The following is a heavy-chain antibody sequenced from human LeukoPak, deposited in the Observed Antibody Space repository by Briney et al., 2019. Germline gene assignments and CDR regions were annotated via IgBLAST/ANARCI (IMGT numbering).Heavy chain of an antibody. CDR1: GGSISTYNW. D-gene: IGHD3-10*01. CDR2: IFYSGSI. CDR3: ARGGRRWFGELFDY. V-gene: IGHV4-4*02. J-gene: IGHJ4*02. Sequence: SETLSLTCAVSGGSISTYNWWSWVRQPPGKGLEWIGEIFYSGSINYNPSLKSRVTLSLDRSKNQFSLQLSSVTAADTAMYYCARGGRRWFGELFDYWGQGTLVTVSS.